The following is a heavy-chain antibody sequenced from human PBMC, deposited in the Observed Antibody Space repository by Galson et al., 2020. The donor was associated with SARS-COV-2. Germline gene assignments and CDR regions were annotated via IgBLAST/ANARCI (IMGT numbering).Heavy chain of an antibody. CDR3: ARDRDILTGYGICNAGYDAFDI. CDR1: GFSFSGYG. J-gene: IGHJ3*02. V-gene: IGHV3-33*01. CDR2: IWYDGTNK. D-gene: IGHD3-9*01. Sequence: GGSLRLSCAASGFSFSGYGLHWVRQAPGKGLEWVAVIWYDGTNKYYADSVKGRFTISRDNSKDTLYLQMNSLRAEDTAVYYCARDRDILTGYGICNAGYDAFDIWGPGTVVTVSS.